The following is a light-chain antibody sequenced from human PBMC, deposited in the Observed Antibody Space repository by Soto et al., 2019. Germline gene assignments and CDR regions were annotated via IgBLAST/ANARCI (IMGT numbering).Light chain of an antibody. V-gene: IGKV3-20*01. Sequence: PSTLSLSPGERATLSCRASQSVSSSYLAWYQQKPGQAPRLLIYGASSRATGIPDRFSGSGSGADFTLTISRLEPEDFAVYYCQQYGSSPPRTFGQGTKVDIK. CDR3: QQYGSSPPRT. CDR1: QSVSSSY. J-gene: IGKJ1*01. CDR2: GAS.